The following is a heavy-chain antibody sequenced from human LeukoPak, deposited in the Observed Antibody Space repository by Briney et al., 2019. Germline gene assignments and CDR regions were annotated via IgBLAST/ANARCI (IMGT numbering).Heavy chain of an antibody. J-gene: IGHJ4*02. CDR3: ARHAAGTTYDY. D-gene: IGHD4-17*01. CDR2: IYYSGST. V-gene: IGHV4-31*03. CDR1: GGSISSGGYY. Sequence: SETLSLTCTVSGGSISSGGYYWSWIRQHPGKGLEWIGYIYYSGSTYYNPSLKSRVTISVDTSKNQFSLKLSSVTAAETAFYYCARHAAGTTYDYWGQGILVTVSS.